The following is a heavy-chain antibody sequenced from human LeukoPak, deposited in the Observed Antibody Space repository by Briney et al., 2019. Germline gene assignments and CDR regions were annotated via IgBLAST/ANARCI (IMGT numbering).Heavy chain of an antibody. CDR3: ARDRREWELLSPFDY. V-gene: IGHV4-38-2*02. Sequence: SETLSLTCTVSGYSISSGYYWGWIRQPPGKGLEWIGSIYHSGSTYYNPSLKSRVTISVDTSKNQFSLKLSSVTAADTAVYSCARDRREWELLSPFDYWGQGTLVTVSS. CDR1: GYSISSGYY. J-gene: IGHJ4*02. D-gene: IGHD1-26*01. CDR2: IYHSGST.